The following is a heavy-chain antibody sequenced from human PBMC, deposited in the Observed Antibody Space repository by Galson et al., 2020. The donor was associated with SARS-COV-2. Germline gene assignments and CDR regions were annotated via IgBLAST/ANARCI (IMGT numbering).Heavy chain of an antibody. CDR1: GDRVSGNSAT. V-gene: IGHV6-1*01. Sequence: SQPPSPTCAISGDRVSGNSATWPWISPYPSRGLEWLGMTYYKSKWYYDYAVSVKSRIPVTPDTAKHQFSLQLNSVTPEDTAIYYCATGAYDRNDRDFQYWGQGTLVTVSS. CDR3: ATGAYDRNDRDFQY. CDR2: TYYKSKWYY. D-gene: IGHD1-1*01. J-gene: IGHJ1*01.